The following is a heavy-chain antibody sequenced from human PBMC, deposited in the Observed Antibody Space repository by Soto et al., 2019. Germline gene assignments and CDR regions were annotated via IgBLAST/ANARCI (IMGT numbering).Heavy chain of an antibody. D-gene: IGHD1-1*01. CDR1: GGSIDNYY. Sequence: SETLSLTCTVSGGSIDNYYWTWIRQPPGKGLEWIGYFHNSGSTNYNPSLKSRVTISLDTSKNQFSLKLSSVTAADTALYYCARGPWNDDMGHFDPWGQGTLVTFSS. CDR2: FHNSGST. V-gene: IGHV4-59*01. CDR3: ARGPWNDDMGHFDP. J-gene: IGHJ5*02.